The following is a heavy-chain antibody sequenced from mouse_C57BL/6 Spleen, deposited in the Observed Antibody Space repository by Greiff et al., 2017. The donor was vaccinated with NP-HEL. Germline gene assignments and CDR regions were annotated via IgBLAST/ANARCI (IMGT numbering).Heavy chain of an antibody. CDR3: ARERSSYWYFDV. Sequence: EVQLQQSGPELVKPGASVKISCKASCYSFTDYNMNWVKQSHGKSLEWIGVLNPNYGTTSYNQKFKGKATLTVDQSSSTAYMQLNSLTSEDSAVYYCARERSSYWYFDVWGTGTTVTVSS. V-gene: IGHV1-39*01. CDR1: CYSFTDYN. J-gene: IGHJ1*03. D-gene: IGHD1-1*01. CDR2: LNPNYGTT.